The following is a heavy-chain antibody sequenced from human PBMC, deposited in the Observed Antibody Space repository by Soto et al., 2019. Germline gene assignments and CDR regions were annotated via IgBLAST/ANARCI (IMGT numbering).Heavy chain of an antibody. J-gene: IGHJ4*02. CDR1: GGSISSYY. V-gene: IGHV4-59*08. Sequence: PSETLSLTCTVSGGSISSYYWSWIRQPPGKGLERIGYIYDSGSTNYNPSLKSRVTISVDTSKNQFSLKLNSMTAADTAVYYCARHNYGSGSTYFDYWGQGTLVTVSS. D-gene: IGHD3-10*01. CDR3: ARHNYGSGSTYFDY. CDR2: IYDSGST.